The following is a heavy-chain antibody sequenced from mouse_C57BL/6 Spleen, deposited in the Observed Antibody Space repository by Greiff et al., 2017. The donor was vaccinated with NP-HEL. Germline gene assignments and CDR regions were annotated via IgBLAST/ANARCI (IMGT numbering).Heavy chain of an antibody. CDR1: GYSFTSYY. Sequence: QVHVKQSGPELVKPGASVKISCKASGYSFTSYYIHWVKQRPGQGLEWIGWIYPGSGNTKYNEKFKGKATLTADTSSSTAYMQLSSLTSEDSAVYYCARSGVDAMDYWGQGTSVTVSS. CDR2: IYPGSGNT. D-gene: IGHD1-3*01. CDR3: ARSGVDAMDY. V-gene: IGHV1-66*01. J-gene: IGHJ4*01.